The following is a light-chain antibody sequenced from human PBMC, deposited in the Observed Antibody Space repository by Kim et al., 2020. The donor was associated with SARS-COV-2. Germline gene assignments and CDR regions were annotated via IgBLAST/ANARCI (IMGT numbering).Light chain of an antibody. CDR1: QSVSSD. Sequence: SSPGERATLACRASQSVSSDLAWYQQKPGQAPRVFIYDTSNRATGVPARFSGSGSGTDFSLTISSLEPEDFAVYYCQQRHAWPVTFGQGTRLEIK. CDR2: DTS. J-gene: IGKJ5*01. V-gene: IGKV3-11*01. CDR3: QQRHAWPVT.